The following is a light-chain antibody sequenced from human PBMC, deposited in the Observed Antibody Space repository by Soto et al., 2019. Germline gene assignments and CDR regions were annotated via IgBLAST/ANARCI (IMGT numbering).Light chain of an antibody. V-gene: IGKV1-27*01. CDR1: LPIRNY. CDR3: QKYNSAPLT. J-gene: IGKJ4*01. Sequence: DIQMTQSPSSLSASVVDRVTITCRARLPIRNYLAWYQQKPGKIPNLLSYASSTLPARVPSRISGSGSGTDFTLTISSLQHEDVAAYYCQKYNSAPLTFGGGTKVDIK. CDR2: ASS.